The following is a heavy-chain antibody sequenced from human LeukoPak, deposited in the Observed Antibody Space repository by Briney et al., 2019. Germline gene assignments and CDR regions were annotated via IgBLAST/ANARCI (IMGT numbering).Heavy chain of an antibody. Sequence: SETLSLTRTVSGGSISSSSYYWGWIRQPPGKGLEWIGKINHSGSTNYNPSLKSRVTISVDTSKNQFSLKLSSVTAADTAVYYCARSDYVAVGYFDLWGRGTLVTVSS. CDR2: INHSGST. D-gene: IGHD4-17*01. J-gene: IGHJ2*01. CDR1: GGSISSSSYY. CDR3: ARSDYVAVGYFDL. V-gene: IGHV4-39*07.